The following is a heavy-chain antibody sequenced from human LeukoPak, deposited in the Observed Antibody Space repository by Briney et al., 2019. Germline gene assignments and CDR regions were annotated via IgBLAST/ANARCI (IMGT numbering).Heavy chain of an antibody. CDR2: INPNSGGT. D-gene: IGHD5-12*01. CDR1: GYTFTGYY. Sequence: GASVKVSCKASGYTFTGYYMHWVRQAPGQGLEWMGWINPNSGGTNYAQKFQGRVTMTRDTSISTAYMELSWLRSDDTAVYYCARDELGPSGYDYYWGQGTLVTVSS. CDR3: ARDELGPSGYDYY. J-gene: IGHJ4*01. V-gene: IGHV1-2*02.